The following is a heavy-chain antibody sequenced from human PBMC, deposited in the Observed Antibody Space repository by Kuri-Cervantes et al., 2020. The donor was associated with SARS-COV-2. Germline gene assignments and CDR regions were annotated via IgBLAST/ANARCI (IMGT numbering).Heavy chain of an antibody. V-gene: IGHV1-69*08. J-gene: IGHJ6*02. D-gene: IGHD2-2*01. CDR1: GGTFISSS. Sequence: SVKVSCKASGGTFISSSITWVRQAPGQGLEWMGRINLMFDSANYAQKVQGRVTITADKFTRTTYMELSSLTSEDTAVYYCARVHCISVSCFSAYPLDVWGQGTTVTVSS. CDR3: ARVHCISVSCFSAYPLDV. CDR2: INLMFDSA.